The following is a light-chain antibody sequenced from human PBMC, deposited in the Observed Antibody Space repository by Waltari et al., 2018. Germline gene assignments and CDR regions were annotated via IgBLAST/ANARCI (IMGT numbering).Light chain of an antibody. CDR2: AAS. J-gene: IGKJ5*01. V-gene: IGKV1-39*01. CDR3: QQSHSIPRG. Sequence: DIQMTPSPSSLSVSVGDRVTITCRASRSSSTYTNWYQQKPGKAPNLLIHAASGVQSWVTSGVSGSGSGTDFTLTISSLQPEDLATYDCQQSHSIPRGFGQGTRLEIK. CDR1: RSSSTY.